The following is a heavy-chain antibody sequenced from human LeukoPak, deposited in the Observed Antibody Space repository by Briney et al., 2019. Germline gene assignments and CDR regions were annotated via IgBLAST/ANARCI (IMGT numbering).Heavy chain of an antibody. D-gene: IGHD1-26*01. CDR2: ISLTGET. V-gene: IGHV4-4*02. J-gene: IGHJ4*02. Sequence: PSETLSLTCGVSGGSISSTNWWIWVRQPPGQGLEWIGEISLTGETNYNPSLNGRVTMSLDESRNQLSLDLTSVTAADTAIYYCSGESGAFCPFGYWGQGTLV. CDR1: GGSISSTNW. CDR3: SGESGAFCPFGY.